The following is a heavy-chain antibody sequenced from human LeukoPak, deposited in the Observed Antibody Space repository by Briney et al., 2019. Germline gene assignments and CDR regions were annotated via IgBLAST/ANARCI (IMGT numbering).Heavy chain of an antibody. Sequence: ASVKVSCKASGYTFTSYYMRWVRQAPGQGLEWMGIIYPSGGSTTYAQKFQGRVTMTSDTSTSTVYMQLTSLRSEDTAVYYCARGKPYDFWSGYSGSIDYWGQGTLVTVSS. CDR3: ARGKPYDFWSGYSGSIDY. J-gene: IGHJ4*02. D-gene: IGHD3-3*01. CDR1: GYTFTSYY. CDR2: IYPSGGST. V-gene: IGHV1-46*01.